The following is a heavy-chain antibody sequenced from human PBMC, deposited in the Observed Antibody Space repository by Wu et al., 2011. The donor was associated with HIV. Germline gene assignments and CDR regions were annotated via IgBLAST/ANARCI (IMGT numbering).Heavy chain of an antibody. CDR2: IIPIFGTA. CDR3: ARPYCSGGSCYGLFDY. Sequence: QVQLVQSGAEVKKPGSSVKVSCKTSGGSFSSYAIIWVRQAPGQGLEWMGGIIPIFGTAKYAQKFQGRVTITADKSTSTAYMELSSLRSEDTAVYYCARPYCSGGSCYGLFDYWGQGTLVTVSS. V-gene: IGHV1-69*14. J-gene: IGHJ4*02. D-gene: IGHD2-15*01. CDR1: GGSFSSYA.